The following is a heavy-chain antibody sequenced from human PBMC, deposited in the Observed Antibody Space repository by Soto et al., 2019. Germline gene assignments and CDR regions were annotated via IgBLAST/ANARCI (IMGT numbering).Heavy chain of an antibody. CDR2: INNNGGSA. CDR1: GFTFSSYA. D-gene: IGHD6-13*01. Sequence: GGSLRLSCAASGFTFSSYAMHWVRQAPGKGLEYVSTINNNGGSAYYANSVKGRFTISRDNSKNTLYLQMGSLRAEDMAVYYCATTIAAAGGYYFNYWGQGTLVTVSS. J-gene: IGHJ4*02. V-gene: IGHV3-64*01. CDR3: ATTIAAAGGYYFNY.